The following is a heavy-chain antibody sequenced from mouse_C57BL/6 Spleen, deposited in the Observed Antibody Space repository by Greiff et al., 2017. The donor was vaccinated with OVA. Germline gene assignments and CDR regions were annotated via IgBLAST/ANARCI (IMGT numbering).Heavy chain of an antibody. V-gene: IGHV5-16*01. Sequence: EVQLVESEGGLVQPGSSMKLSCTASGFTFSDYYMAWVRQVPEKGLEWVANINYDGSSTYYLDSLKSRFIISRDNAKNILYLQMSSLKSEDTATYYCARDRRYGSSYGGFAYWGQGTLVTVSA. D-gene: IGHD1-1*01. CDR1: GFTFSDYY. CDR3: ARDRRYGSSYGGFAY. CDR2: INYDGSST. J-gene: IGHJ3*01.